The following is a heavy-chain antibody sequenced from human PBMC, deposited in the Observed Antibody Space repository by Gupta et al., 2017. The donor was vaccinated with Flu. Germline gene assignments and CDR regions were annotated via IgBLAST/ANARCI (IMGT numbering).Heavy chain of an antibody. CDR2: IYYGGTT. D-gene: IGHD3-22*01. CDR3: ARHRRPDYDSSGYYYPFDY. Sequence: WGWSSQPRGKGLGWIGRIYYGGTTYYNPSLKSRVSISGDTSKNQFSLKLRSVTAPDTAVYYCARHRRPDYDSSGYYYPFDYWGQGTLVTVSS. V-gene: IGHV4-39*01. J-gene: IGHJ4*02.